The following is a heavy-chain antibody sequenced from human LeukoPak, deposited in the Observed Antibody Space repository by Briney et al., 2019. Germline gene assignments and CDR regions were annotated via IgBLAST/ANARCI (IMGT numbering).Heavy chain of an antibody. CDR1: GGTFSSYA. CDR3: ARSGGYSGSYYVSAFDY. V-gene: IGHV1-69*05. D-gene: IGHD1-26*01. J-gene: IGHJ4*02. CDR2: IIPIFGTA. Sequence: SLYVTCTASGGTFSSYACSWVRQAPGQGLEWMGEIIPIFGTANYAQKFKGRATITTDESTSTAYMELCSLRSEDTAVYYCARSGGYSGSYYVSAFDYWGQGTLVTVSS.